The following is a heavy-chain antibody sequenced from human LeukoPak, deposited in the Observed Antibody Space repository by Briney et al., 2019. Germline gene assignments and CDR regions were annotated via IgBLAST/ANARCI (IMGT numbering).Heavy chain of an antibody. V-gene: IGHV1-18*01. Sequence: ASVKVSCKASGYTFTSYGISWVRQAPGQGLEWMGWISAYNGNTNYAQKLQGRVTMTTDTSTSTAYMELRSLRSDDTAVYYCARDLPRGKRQSSTPRFDYWGQGTLVTVSS. CDR3: ARDLPRGKRQSSTPRFDY. CDR1: GYTFTSYG. J-gene: IGHJ4*02. CDR2: ISAYNGNT. D-gene: IGHD1-26*01.